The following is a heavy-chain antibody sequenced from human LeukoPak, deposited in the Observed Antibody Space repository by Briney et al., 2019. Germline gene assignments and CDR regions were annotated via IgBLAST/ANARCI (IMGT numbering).Heavy chain of an antibody. CDR1: GGSISSYY. Sequence: SETLSLTCTVSGGSISSYYWSWLRQPPGKGLEWLGYIYYSGSTNYNPSLKSRVTISVDTSKNQFSLKLSSVTAADTAVYYCARQLYSSGWYGFDYWGQGTLVTVSS. V-gene: IGHV4-59*01. D-gene: IGHD6-19*01. J-gene: IGHJ4*02. CDR3: ARQLYSSGWYGFDY. CDR2: IYYSGST.